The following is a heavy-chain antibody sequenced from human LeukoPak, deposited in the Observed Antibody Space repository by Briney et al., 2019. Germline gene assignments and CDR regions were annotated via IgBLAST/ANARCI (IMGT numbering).Heavy chain of an antibody. V-gene: IGHV4-30-4*01. CDR3: ARDGWYARAYFDY. D-gene: IGHD6-19*01. Sequence: SETLSLTCTVSGGSISSADHYWSWIRQPPGKGLEWIGYIYYSGNTYYNPSLKSRVTISVDTSKNQFSLKLSSVTAADTAVYYCARDGWYARAYFDYWGQGTLVTVSS. J-gene: IGHJ4*02. CDR2: IYYSGNT. CDR1: GGSISSADHY.